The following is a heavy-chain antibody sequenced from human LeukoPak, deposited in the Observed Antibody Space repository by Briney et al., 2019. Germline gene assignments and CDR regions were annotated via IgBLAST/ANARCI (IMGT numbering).Heavy chain of an antibody. V-gene: IGHV3-7*01. CDR2: TKEDGSAL. J-gene: IGHJ4*02. CDR1: LFTFSSNW. CDR3: ARGEKDGSLDS. Sequence: GGSLRLSYVALLFTFSSNWMTWVRQAPAKGLEWVANTKEDGSALYYVESVTCRFTVSRDNAKNSLFLQMDRLKVEDTAVYYCARGEKDGSLDSWGQGSLVTVSS.